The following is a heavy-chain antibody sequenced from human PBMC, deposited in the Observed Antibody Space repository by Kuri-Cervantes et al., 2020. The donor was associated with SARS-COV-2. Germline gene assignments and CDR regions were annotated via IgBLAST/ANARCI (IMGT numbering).Heavy chain of an antibody. CDR3: ARDGAFNFDY. CDR1: GYSISSGYY. Sequence: SETLSLTCAVSGYSISSGYYWGWIRQPPGKGLEWIGSIYHSGSTYYNPSLKSRVTISVDTSKNQFSLRLSSVTAADTAVCYCARDGAFNFDYWGQGTLVTVSS. CDR2: IYHSGST. V-gene: IGHV4-38-2*02. D-gene: IGHD3-16*01. J-gene: IGHJ4*02.